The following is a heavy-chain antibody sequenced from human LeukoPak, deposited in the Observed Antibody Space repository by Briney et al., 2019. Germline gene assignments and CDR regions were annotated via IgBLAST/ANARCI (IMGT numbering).Heavy chain of an antibody. V-gene: IGHV4-4*07. D-gene: IGHD2-15*01. CDR2: MYTSEST. J-gene: IGHJ4*02. Sequence: PSETLSLTCTVSGDSISSYYWSWIRQPAGKGLEWIGRMYTSESTKYNPSLKSRVTISVDTFKNQFSLKLSSVTAADTAVYYCAREGEAARLKYWGQGTLVTVSS. CDR1: GDSISSYY. CDR3: AREGEAARLKY.